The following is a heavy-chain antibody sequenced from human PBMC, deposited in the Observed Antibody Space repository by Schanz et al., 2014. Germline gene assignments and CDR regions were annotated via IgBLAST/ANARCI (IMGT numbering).Heavy chain of an antibody. J-gene: IGHJ5*02. CDR1: GITFSTYV. Sequence: QVQLVQSGAEVKKPGASVKVSCKASGITFSTYVVVCVRQAPGQGLEWVGRFIPILDVGNYAQQFQGRVTFTADKSTTTAYMELNSLNSDDTAVYYCATLDYADSVSWGQGTLVTVSS. V-gene: IGHV1-69*04. CDR2: FIPILDVG. CDR3: ATLDYADSVS. D-gene: IGHD4-17*01.